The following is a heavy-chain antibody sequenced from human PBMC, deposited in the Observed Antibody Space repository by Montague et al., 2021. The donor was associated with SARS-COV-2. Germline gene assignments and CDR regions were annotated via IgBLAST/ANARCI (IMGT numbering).Heavy chain of an antibody. CDR2: IDWDDDK. J-gene: IGHJ4*02. V-gene: IGHV2-70*01. CDR1: GFSFSTSGMC. CDR3: ARTHYDILAGYYIAFDY. D-gene: IGHD3-9*01. Sequence: PALVKPTQTLTLTCTFSGFSFSTSGMCVSWIRQPPGKALEWLAHIDWDDDKYYSTSLKTRLTISKDTSKIQVVLTMTNMDPVDTATYYCARTHYDILAGYYIAFDYWGQGTLVTVSS.